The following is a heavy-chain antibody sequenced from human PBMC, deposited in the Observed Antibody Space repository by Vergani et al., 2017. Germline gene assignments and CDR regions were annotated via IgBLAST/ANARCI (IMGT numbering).Heavy chain of an antibody. D-gene: IGHD5-12*01. CDR1: GGSFTGFF. V-gene: IGHV4-34*02. Sequence: QVQLQQWGPGLLKPSDTLSLICGVSGGSFTGFFWGWIRQPPGKGLEWIGEMHHDGRTNYNPSLKSRVTIAVDTSKKQVSLKVGSVTAADTAIYYCVRVDIVLKVADYWGQGTPVTVSS. J-gene: IGHJ4*02. CDR3: VRVDIVLKVADY. CDR2: MHHDGRT.